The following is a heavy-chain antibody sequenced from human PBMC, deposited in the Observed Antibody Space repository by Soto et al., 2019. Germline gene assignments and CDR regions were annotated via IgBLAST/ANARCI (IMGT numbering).Heavy chain of an antibody. CDR2: INPNSGDT. V-gene: IGHV1-2*04. CDR3: ARASYSSGWLGYYFDY. D-gene: IGHD6-19*01. J-gene: IGHJ4*02. CDR1: GYTFTGYY. Sequence: QVQLVQSGAEVKKPGASVKVSCKASGYTFTGYYMHWVRQAPGQGLEWMGWINPNSGDTNYAQKFQGWVTMTRDTSISTAYMELSRLRSDDTAVYYCARASYSSGWLGYYFDYWGQGTLVTVSS.